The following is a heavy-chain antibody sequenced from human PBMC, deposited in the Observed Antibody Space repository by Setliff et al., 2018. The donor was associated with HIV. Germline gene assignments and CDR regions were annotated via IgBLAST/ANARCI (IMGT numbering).Heavy chain of an antibody. V-gene: IGHV1-18*01. CDR1: GYTFISYG. CDR3: ARVGVYSNYRWFDP. CDR2: ISNYNGNT. Sequence: ASVKVSCKASGYTFISYGISWVRQAPGQGLEWMGWISNYNGNTNYAQKFQGRVTMTTDTSTSTAYMELRSLRSDDTAVYYCARVGVYSNYRWFDPWGQGTLVTVSS. D-gene: IGHD4-4*01. J-gene: IGHJ5*02.